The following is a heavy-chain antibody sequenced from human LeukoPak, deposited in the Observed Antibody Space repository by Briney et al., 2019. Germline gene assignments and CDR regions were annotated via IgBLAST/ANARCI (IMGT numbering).Heavy chain of an antibody. J-gene: IGHJ5*02. CDR2: ISSSSSTM. CDR3: ARRFDL. CDR1: GFTLSSYE. Sequence: GGSLRLSCTASGFTLSSYEMNWVRQAPGKGLEWVSKISSSSSTMYYTDSVKGRFTISRDNAKNSLFLQMNSLRAEDTAIYYCARRFDLWGQGTLVTVSS. V-gene: IGHV3-48*03.